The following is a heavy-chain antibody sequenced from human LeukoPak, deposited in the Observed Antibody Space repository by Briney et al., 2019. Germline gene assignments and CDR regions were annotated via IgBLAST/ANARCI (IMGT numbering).Heavy chain of an antibody. Sequence: ASVKVSCKASGYTFTDYYMHWVRQAPGQGLEWMGRIKPNSGGTNYGQKFQGRVTMTRDTSISTAYMDLSRLTSDDTAVYYCARDWPGISLHFDLWGRGTLITVSS. D-gene: IGHD2-15*01. V-gene: IGHV1-2*06. CDR2: IKPNSGGT. J-gene: IGHJ2*01. CDR3: ARDWPGISLHFDL. CDR1: GYTFTDYY.